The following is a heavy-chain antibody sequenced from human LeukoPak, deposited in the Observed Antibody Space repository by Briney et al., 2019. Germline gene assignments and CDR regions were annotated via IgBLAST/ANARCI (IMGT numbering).Heavy chain of an antibody. D-gene: IGHD3-22*01. CDR3: ARGGDYYDSSGYFDY. CDR2: ISAYNGNT. V-gene: IGHV1-18*01. J-gene: IGHJ4*02. CDR1: GYTFTSYG. Sequence: ASVKVSCKASGYTFTSYGISWVRQAPGQGLEWMGWISAYNGNTIYAQKLQGRVTMTTDTSTSTAYMELRSLRSDDTAVYYCARGGDYYDSSGYFDYWGQGTLVTVSS.